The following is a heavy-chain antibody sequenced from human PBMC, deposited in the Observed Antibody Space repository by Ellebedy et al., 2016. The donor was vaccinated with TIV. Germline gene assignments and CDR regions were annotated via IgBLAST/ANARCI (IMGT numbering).Heavy chain of an antibody. CDR3: ARDEGLYSGSYDWFDP. V-gene: IGHV1-2*02. Sequence: ASVKVSCKASGYTFTSYGISWVRQAPGQGLEWMGWINPNSGGTNYAQKFQGRVTMTRDTSISTAYMELSSLRSEDTAVYYCARDEGLYSGSYDWFDPWGQGTLVTVSS. D-gene: IGHD1-26*01. CDR1: GYTFTSYG. J-gene: IGHJ5*02. CDR2: INPNSGGT.